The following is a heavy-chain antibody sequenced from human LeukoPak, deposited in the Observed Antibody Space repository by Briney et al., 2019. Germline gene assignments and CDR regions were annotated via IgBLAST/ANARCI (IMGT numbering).Heavy chain of an antibody. Sequence: PGGSPRLSCAASGFTFNSYWMSWVRQAPGKGLEWVANIKQDGSEKYYVDSVKGRFTISRDNTKNSLYLQMNSLRAEDTAVYYCARELAVAGFDYWGQGTLVTVSS. CDR3: ARELAVAGFDY. CDR1: GFTFNSYW. J-gene: IGHJ4*02. V-gene: IGHV3-7*04. D-gene: IGHD6-19*01. CDR2: IKQDGSEK.